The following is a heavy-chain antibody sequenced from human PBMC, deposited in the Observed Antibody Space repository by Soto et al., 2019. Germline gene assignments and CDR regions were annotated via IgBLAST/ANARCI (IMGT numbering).Heavy chain of an antibody. D-gene: IGHD2-15*01. V-gene: IGHV1-18*01. Sequence: ASVKVSCKTSSYTFSSYGISWVRQAPGQGLEWMGWINPYNGDTNYPQKFQGRVTMTTDTSTNTAYMELRSLRSDDTAVYYCARGRPVGSRWQVHNVLDYWGQGTLVTVSS. CDR2: INPYNGDT. CDR3: ARGRPVGSRWQVHNVLDY. CDR1: SYTFSSYG. J-gene: IGHJ4*02.